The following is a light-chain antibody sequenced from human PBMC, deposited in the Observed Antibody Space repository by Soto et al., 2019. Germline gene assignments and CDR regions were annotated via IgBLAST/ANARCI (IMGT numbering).Light chain of an antibody. CDR1: SSDVVNDLL. J-gene: IGLJ1*01. V-gene: IGLV2-14*02. CDR3: SSYTSSSTFYV. CDR2: EGT. Sequence: QSVLTQPASVSGSPGQSITISCTGTSSDVVNDLLVSWYQQQPGKAPKLMIYEGTKRPAGVSDRFSGSKSGNTASLTISGLQAEDEADYYCSSYTSSSTFYVFGTGTKLTVL.